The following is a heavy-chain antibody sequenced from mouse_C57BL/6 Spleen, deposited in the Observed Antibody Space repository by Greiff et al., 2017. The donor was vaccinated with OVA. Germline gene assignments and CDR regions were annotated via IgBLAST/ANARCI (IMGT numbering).Heavy chain of an antibody. J-gene: IGHJ1*03. CDR3: ARQDIYYDYDGWYFDV. CDR1: GFTFSSYG. D-gene: IGHD2-4*01. Sequence: EVQVVESGGDLVKPGGSLKLSCAASGFTFSSYGMSWVRQTPDKRLEWVATISSGGSYTYYPDSVKGRVTISRDNAKNTLYLQMSSLKSEDTAMYYCARQDIYYDYDGWYFDVWGTGTTVTVSS. CDR2: ISSGGSYT. V-gene: IGHV5-6*01.